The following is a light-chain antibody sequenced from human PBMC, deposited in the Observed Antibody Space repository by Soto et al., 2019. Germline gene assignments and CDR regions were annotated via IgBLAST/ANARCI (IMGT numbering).Light chain of an antibody. CDR1: QSVSRNY. CDR2: GAS. J-gene: IGKJ2*01. V-gene: IGKV3-20*01. Sequence: PGERATLSCRASQSVSRNYTAWYQQKTGQAPRLVIYGASRRDTGIPDRFSGSGSGTDFTLTISRLEPEDLAVYYCQQYGSSPPYTFGQGTKLEIK. CDR3: QQYGSSPPYT.